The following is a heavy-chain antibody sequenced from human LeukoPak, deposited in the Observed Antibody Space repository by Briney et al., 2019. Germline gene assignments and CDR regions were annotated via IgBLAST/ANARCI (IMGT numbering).Heavy chain of an antibody. CDR3: ATVFLDFWTRTNNWFDP. V-gene: IGHV1-24*01. Sequence: GASVKVSCKVSGYTPTELAMHCVRQAPGQGLECMGGFDPEDGATIYAQKFQGRVTMTEDTSTDTAYMELSSLRSEDTAVYYCATVFLDFWTRTNNWFDPWGQGTLVTVSS. D-gene: IGHD3/OR15-3a*01. CDR1: GYTPTELA. J-gene: IGHJ5*02. CDR2: FDPEDGAT.